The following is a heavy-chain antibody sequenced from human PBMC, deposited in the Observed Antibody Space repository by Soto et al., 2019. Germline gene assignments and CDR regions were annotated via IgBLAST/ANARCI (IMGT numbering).Heavy chain of an antibody. CDR2: ISAYNGNT. V-gene: IGHV1-18*04. D-gene: IGHD4-17*01. Sequence: QVQLVQSGAEVKKPGASVKVSCKASGYTFTGYYMHWVRQAPGQGLEWMGWISAYNGNTNYAQKLQGRVTMTTDTSTSTAYMELRSLRSDDTAVYYCARDITVTTLYYYYYGMDVWGQGTTVTVSS. CDR1: GYTFTGYY. J-gene: IGHJ6*02. CDR3: ARDITVTTLYYYYYGMDV.